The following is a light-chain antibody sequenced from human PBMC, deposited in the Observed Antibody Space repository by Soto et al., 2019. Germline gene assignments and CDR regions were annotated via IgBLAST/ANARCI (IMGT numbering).Light chain of an antibody. Sequence: IVMTQSPATLSVSPGERATLSCRASQSVSSNLAWFQQEPGQAPRLLIFDASTRATGIPARFSGSGSGTEFTLTISSLQSEDFAVYYYQQYGNWPRTFGQGTKVEIK. CDR3: QQYGNWPRT. CDR1: QSVSSN. J-gene: IGKJ1*01. V-gene: IGKV3-15*01. CDR2: DAS.